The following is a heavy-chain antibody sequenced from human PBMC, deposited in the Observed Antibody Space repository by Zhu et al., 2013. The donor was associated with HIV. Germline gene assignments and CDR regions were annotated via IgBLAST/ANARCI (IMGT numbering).Heavy chain of an antibody. Sequence: QVQLVQSGAEVKKPGSSVKVSCKASGGTFSSYAISWVRQAPGQGLEWMGGIIPIFGTANYAQKFQGRVTITADESTSTAYMELSSLRSEDTAVYYCARENIVVVVAATLRGHYYYGMDVWGQGDHGHRLL. CDR3: ARENIVVVVAATLRGHYYYGMDV. CDR2: IIPIFGTA. D-gene: IGHD2-15*01. J-gene: IGHJ6*02. CDR1: GGTFSSYA. V-gene: IGHV1-69*01.